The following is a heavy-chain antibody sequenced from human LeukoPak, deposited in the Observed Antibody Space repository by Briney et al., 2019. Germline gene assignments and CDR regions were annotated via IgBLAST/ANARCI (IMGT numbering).Heavy chain of an antibody. Sequence: SVKVSCKASGGTFSSYAISWVRQAPGQGLELMGRIIPIFGTANYAQKFQGRVTITTDESTSTAYMELSSLRSEDTAVYYCARDHHLTEIAVAGTYLDYWGQGTPVTVSS. CDR1: GGTFSSYA. V-gene: IGHV1-69*05. CDR2: IIPIFGTA. CDR3: ARDHHLTEIAVAGTYLDY. J-gene: IGHJ4*02. D-gene: IGHD6-19*01.